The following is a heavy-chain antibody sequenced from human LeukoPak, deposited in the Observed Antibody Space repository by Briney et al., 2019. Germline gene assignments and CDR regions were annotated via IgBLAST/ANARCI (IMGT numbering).Heavy chain of an antibody. CDR2: VYYGGGT. D-gene: IGHD6-19*01. CDR3: ARKHPQYSSGWFDY. Sequence: SETLSLTCTVSGGSISSYYWSWIRQPPGKGLEWIGYVYYGGGTKYNPSLKSRVTISVDTSKNQFSLKLNSVTDADTAMYYCARKHPQYSSGWFDYWGQGTLVTVSS. V-gene: IGHV4-59*01. J-gene: IGHJ4*02. CDR1: GGSISSYY.